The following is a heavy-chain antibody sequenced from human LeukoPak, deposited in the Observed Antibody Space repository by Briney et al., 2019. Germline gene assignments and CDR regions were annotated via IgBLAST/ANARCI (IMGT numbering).Heavy chain of an antibody. D-gene: IGHD2-15*01. CDR3: ARDSQAGCSGGSC. J-gene: IGHJ4*01. V-gene: IGHV1-2*02. Sequence: ASVKVSCKASGYRFTAYFIHWMRQAPGQGLKWMGWINPTSGGTNYAQKFQGRVTLTRDTSISTAYMDLGSLRSDDTAVYYCARDSQAGCSGGSCWGDGTLVIVSS. CDR2: INPTSGGT. CDR1: GYRFTAYF.